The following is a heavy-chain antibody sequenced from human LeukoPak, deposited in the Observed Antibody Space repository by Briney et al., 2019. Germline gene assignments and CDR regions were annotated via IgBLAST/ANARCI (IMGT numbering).Heavy chain of an antibody. CDR3: ARDRVAGKRYYYYGMDV. J-gene: IGHJ6*04. V-gene: IGHV4-34*01. D-gene: IGHD6-19*01. Sequence: SETLSLTCAVYGGSFSGYYWSWIRQPPGQGLEWIGEINHSGSTNYNPSLKSRVTISVDTSKNQFSLKLRSVTAADAAVYYFARDRVAGKRYYYYGMDVWGKGTTVTVSS. CDR1: GGSFSGYY. CDR2: INHSGST.